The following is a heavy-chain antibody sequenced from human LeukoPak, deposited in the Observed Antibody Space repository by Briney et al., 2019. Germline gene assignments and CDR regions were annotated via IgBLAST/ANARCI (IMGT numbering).Heavy chain of an antibody. V-gene: IGHV3-23*01. D-gene: IGHD2/OR15-2a*01. J-gene: IGHJ4*02. CDR1: GFTFSRYA. Sequence: PGGSLRLSCAASGFTFSRYAMSWVRQAPGKGLQWVSTISASGGSTWYADSVKGRFTISRDSSKNTLYLQMNGLRAEDTAVYYCAKDLKSPNVIVPSSLFDYWGQGTLVTVSS. CDR2: ISASGGST. CDR3: AKDLKSPNVIVPSSLFDY.